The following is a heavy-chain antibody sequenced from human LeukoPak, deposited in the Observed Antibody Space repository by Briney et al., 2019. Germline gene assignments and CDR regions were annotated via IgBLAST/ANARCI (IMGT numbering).Heavy chain of an antibody. CDR3: ARAGQGRYYDSSGYYKLDY. V-gene: IGHV3-33*01. D-gene: IGHD3-22*01. CDR1: GFTFSSYG. Sequence: RPGGSLGLSCAASGFTFSSYGMHWVRQAPGKGLEWVAVIWYDGSNKYYADSVKGRFTISRDNSKNTLCLQMNSLRAEDTAVYYCARAGQGRYYDSSGYYKLDYWGQGTLVAVSS. J-gene: IGHJ4*02. CDR2: IWYDGSNK.